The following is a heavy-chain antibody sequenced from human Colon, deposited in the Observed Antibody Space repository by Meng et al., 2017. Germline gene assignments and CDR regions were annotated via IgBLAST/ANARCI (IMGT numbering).Heavy chain of an antibody. D-gene: IGHD2-2*01. CDR1: GGSISSSKW. Sequence: QGQLQESGPGRVKPAGTRAHTCAVSGGSISSSKWWSWVRQAPGKGLEWIGEIYHSGTTNYNPSLESRVTISVDTSKNQFSLNLTSVTAADTAVYYCARVGVVTQVLDYWGQGTVVTVSS. CDR2: IYHSGTT. CDR3: ARVGVVTQVLDY. J-gene: IGHJ4*02. V-gene: IGHV4-4*02.